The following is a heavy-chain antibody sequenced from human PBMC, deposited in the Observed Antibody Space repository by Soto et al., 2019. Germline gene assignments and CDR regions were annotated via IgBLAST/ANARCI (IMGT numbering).Heavy chain of an antibody. CDR1: GFTVSTKY. CDR3: ATSAGIAVAAHDY. Sequence: PGGSLRLSCAASGFTVSTKYMSWVRQAPGKGLEWVSVIYSGGSTFYADSVRGRFTISRDNSKNTVNLQMNSLRAEDTAVYYCATSAGIAVAAHDYWGQGTLVTVSS. CDR2: IYSGGST. V-gene: IGHV3-66*01. J-gene: IGHJ4*02. D-gene: IGHD6-19*01.